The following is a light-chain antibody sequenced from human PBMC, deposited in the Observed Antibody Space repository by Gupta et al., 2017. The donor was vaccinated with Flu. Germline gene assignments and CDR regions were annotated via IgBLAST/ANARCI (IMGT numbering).Light chain of an antibody. CDR1: RSDVGGYNY. Sequence: QSALTQPASVSGSPGPSLTISCTGTRSDVGGYNYVSWYQQHPAKAPKLMIFEVSSRPSGVSNRFSGSKSGNTASLTISGLQAEDEADYYCSSYTSSSTLPMVFGGGTKLTVL. J-gene: IGLJ2*01. CDR3: SSYTSSSTLPMV. CDR2: EVS. V-gene: IGLV2-14*01.